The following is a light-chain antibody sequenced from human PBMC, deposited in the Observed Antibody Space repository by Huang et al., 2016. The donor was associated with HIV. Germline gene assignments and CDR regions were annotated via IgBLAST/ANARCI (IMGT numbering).Light chain of an antibody. CDR2: DAS. J-gene: IGKJ2*01. CDR1: QNVSSY. V-gene: IGKV3-11*01. Sequence: EVVLTQSPATLSLSPGERATLSCRASQNVSSYLAWYQQKAGQTPSILIYDASNRATGIPARFSGSGSGTDFTLTISSLEPVDSAVYYCQQRTNWPTFGQGTKLEI. CDR3: QQRTNWPT.